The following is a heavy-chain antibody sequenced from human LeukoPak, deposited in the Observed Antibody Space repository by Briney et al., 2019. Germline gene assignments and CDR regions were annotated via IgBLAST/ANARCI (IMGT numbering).Heavy chain of an antibody. V-gene: IGHV3-48*04. CDR1: GFTFSSYG. CDR3: AELGITMIGGV. D-gene: IGHD3-10*02. Sequence: AGGSLRLSCAASGFTFSSYGMHWVRQAPGKGLEWVSYISSIGSTIYYADSVKGRFTISRDNAKNSLYLQMNSLRAEDTAVYYCAELGITMIGGVWGKGTTVTVSS. J-gene: IGHJ6*04. CDR2: ISSIGSTI.